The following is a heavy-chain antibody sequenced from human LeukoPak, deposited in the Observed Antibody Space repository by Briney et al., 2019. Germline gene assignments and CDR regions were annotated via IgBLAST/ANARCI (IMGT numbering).Heavy chain of an antibody. CDR2: ISGSGGST. V-gene: IGHV3-23*01. Sequence: GGSLRLSCAASGFTFSSHAMSWVRQAPGKGLEWVSAISGSGGSTYYADSVKGRFTISRDNSKNTLYLQMNSLRAEDTAVYYCAKILQLVNYYYYGMDVWGQGTTVTVSS. D-gene: IGHD6-13*01. J-gene: IGHJ6*02. CDR1: GFTFSSHA. CDR3: AKILQLVNYYYYGMDV.